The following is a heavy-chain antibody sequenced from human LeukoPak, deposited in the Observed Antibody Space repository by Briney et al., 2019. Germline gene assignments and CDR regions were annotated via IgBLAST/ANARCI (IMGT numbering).Heavy chain of an antibody. V-gene: IGHV4-34*01. Sequence: PSETLSLTCAVYGGSFSGYYWSWIRQPPGKGLEWIGEINHSGSTNYNPSLKSRVTISVDTSKNQFSLKLSSVTAADTAVYYCARDRGRGPGNYWGQGTLVTVSS. J-gene: IGHJ4*02. D-gene: IGHD3-10*01. CDR3: ARDRGRGPGNY. CDR1: GGSFSGYY. CDR2: INHSGST.